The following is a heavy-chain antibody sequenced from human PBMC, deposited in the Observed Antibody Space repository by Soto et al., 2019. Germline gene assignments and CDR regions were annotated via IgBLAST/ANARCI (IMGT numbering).Heavy chain of an antibody. Sequence: SETLSLTCTVSGGSVSSGIYYWSWIRQPPGKGLEWIGYIYYSGSTNYNPSLKSRVTISVDTSKNQFSLKLSSVTAADTAVYYCARGGSSSSDGWFDPWGQGTLVTVSS. CDR3: ARGGSSSSDGWFDP. D-gene: IGHD6-6*01. J-gene: IGHJ5*02. CDR2: IYYSGST. CDR1: GGSVSSGIYY. V-gene: IGHV4-61*01.